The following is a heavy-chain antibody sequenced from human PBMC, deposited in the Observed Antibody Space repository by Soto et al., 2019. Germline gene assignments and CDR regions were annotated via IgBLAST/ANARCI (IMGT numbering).Heavy chain of an antibody. V-gene: IGHV4-34*01. CDR1: GGSFSGYY. J-gene: IGHJ4*02. CDR3: ARGVGSSWEYYFDY. Sequence: LSLTCAVYGGSFSGYYWSWIRQPPGKGLEWIGEINHSGSTNYNPSLKSRVTISVDTSKNQFSLKLSSVTAADTAVYYCARGVGSSWEYYFDYWGQGTLVTVSS. D-gene: IGHD6-13*01. CDR2: INHSGST.